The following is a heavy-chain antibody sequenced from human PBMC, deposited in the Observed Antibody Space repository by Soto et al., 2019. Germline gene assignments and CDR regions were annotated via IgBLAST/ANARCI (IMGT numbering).Heavy chain of an antibody. J-gene: IGHJ4*02. CDR2: ISGSGGST. Sequence: PGGSLRLSGTACGITFRSYAMSWVRQAPGKGLEWVSAISGSGGSTYYADSVKGRFTISRDNSKNTLYLQMNSLRAEDTAVYYCAKDQRGGYSYDFFDCWGQGT. D-gene: IGHD5-18*01. CDR3: AKDQRGGYSYDFFDC. V-gene: IGHV3-23*01. CDR1: GITFRSYA.